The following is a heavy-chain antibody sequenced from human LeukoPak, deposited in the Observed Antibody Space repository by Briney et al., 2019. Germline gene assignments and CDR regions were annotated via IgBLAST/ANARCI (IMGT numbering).Heavy chain of an antibody. CDR1: GGSISSYY. Sequence: SETLSLTCTVSGGSISSYYWSWIRQPPGKGLEWIGYVSYRGSTNYNPSLKSRITILLDTPKNQFSLKLSSVTAADTAVYYCARCAAMEDDYFDSRGPGTLVTVSS. V-gene: IGHV4-59*01. D-gene: IGHD2-2*01. CDR2: VSYRGST. J-gene: IGHJ4*02. CDR3: ARCAAMEDDYFDS.